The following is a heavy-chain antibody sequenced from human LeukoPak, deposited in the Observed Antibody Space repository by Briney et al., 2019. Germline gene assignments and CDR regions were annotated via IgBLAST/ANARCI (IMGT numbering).Heavy chain of an antibody. V-gene: IGHV1-69*13. CDR1: GGTFSSYA. Sequence: SVKVSCKASGGTFSSYAISWVRQAPGQGLEWMGGIIPIFGTANYAQKFQGRVTITADESTSTAYMELSSLRSEDTAVYYCARDQMGGSWPQNDAFDIWGQGTMVTVSS. D-gene: IGHD1-26*01. J-gene: IGHJ3*02. CDR2: IIPIFGTA. CDR3: ARDQMGGSWPQNDAFDI.